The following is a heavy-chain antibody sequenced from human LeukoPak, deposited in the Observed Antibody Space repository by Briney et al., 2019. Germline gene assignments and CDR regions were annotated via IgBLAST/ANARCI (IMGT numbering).Heavy chain of an antibody. Sequence: GGSLRLSCTASGFTVRTHSMSWVRQAPGKGLEWVSVIYSGGSTYYADSVNGRFTISRDSSKNTLFLQMNSLRAEDTALYYCATARKYCVSAECYDYSQTWGEGTLVTAS. V-gene: IGHV3-53*01. CDR3: ATARKYCVSAECYDYSQT. CDR2: IYSGGST. CDR1: GFTVRTHS. J-gene: IGHJ1*01. D-gene: IGHD3-16*01.